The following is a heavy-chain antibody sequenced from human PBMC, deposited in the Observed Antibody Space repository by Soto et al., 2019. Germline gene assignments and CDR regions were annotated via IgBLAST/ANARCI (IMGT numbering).Heavy chain of an antibody. CDR3: ARTGYGTADFAP. V-gene: IGHV4-30-4*01. J-gene: IGHJ5*02. D-gene: IGHD5-18*01. CDR1: GDSISSGNSC. CDR2: SFYCGPT. Sequence: SETLSLSSTVSGDSISSGNSCLGWIRQPPGKRQEWIGYSFYCGPTYDNPTPKSRLTMSVDTSKNQFSLKLSSGTAADTSVYYSARTGYGTADFAPWGQGSLVT.